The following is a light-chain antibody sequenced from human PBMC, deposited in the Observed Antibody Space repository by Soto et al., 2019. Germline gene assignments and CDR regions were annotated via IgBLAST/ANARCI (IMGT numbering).Light chain of an antibody. J-gene: IGKJ2*03. CDR3: QHAYVAPYS. CDR1: QDINVY. Sequence: DIQMTQSPSSVSASLGDTVTITCRASQDINVYLNWYQQKPGEVPKLLIYSGSTLHSGVPSRFTGSGSETDFTLTIRSLQPEDFATYYCQHAYVAPYSFGQGTKWISN. V-gene: IGKV1-39*01. CDR2: SGS.